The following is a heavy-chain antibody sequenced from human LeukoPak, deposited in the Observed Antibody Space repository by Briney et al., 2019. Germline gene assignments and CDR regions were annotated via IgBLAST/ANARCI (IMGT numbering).Heavy chain of an antibody. V-gene: IGHV3-23*01. D-gene: IGHD6-19*01. Sequence: GGSLRLSCAASGFILDNYAMSWVRQAPGKGLEWVSAISGSGGSTYYADSVKGRFTISRDNSKNTLYLQMNSLRAEDTAVYYCARTGSDSSGWYSSFTVVMKISPFDYWGQGTLVTVSS. CDR1: GFILDNYA. CDR3: ARTGSDSSGWYSSFTVVMKISPFDY. J-gene: IGHJ4*02. CDR2: ISGSGGST.